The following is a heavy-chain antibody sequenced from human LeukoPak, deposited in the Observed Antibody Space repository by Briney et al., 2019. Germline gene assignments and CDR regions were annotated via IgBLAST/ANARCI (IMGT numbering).Heavy chain of an antibody. D-gene: IGHD3-10*01. V-gene: IGHV4-38-2*01. Sequence: PSETLSLTCAVSGYSISSDYYWGWIRQPPGKGLEWIGSIHHSGSTYYNPSLKSRVTISVDTSKNQFSLKLSSVTAADTAVYYCARQIWFGESGYDYWGQGTLVTVSS. CDR3: ARQIWFGESGYDY. CDR2: IHHSGST. CDR1: GYSISSDYY. J-gene: IGHJ4*02.